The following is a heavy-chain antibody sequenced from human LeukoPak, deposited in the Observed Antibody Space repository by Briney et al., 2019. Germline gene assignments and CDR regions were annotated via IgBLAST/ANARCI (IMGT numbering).Heavy chain of an antibody. D-gene: IGHD3-10*01. Sequence: GGSLRLSCGASGFTFNYYWLTWVRQAPGKGLEWVANIQQDGIEKYYVDSVKGRFIISRDNAKNSLYLQMNSLRAEDTAVYYCARVRKLRTRGVMDPLDYWGQGTLVTVSS. CDR1: GFTFNYYW. CDR3: ARVRKLRTRGVMDPLDY. V-gene: IGHV3-7*01. J-gene: IGHJ4*02. CDR2: IQQDGIEK.